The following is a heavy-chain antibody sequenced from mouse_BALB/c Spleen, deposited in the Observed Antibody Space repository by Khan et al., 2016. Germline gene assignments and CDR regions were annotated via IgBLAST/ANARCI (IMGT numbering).Heavy chain of an antibody. CDR1: GDSITSGY. V-gene: IGHV3-8*02. D-gene: IGHD2-1*01. Sequence: EVQLQESGPSLVKPSQTLSLTCSVTGDSITSGYWNWIRKFPGNKLEYMGYISYSGSTYYNPSLKSRISITRDTSKNQYYLQLNSVTTEDTSTYYCARRNGNYEGNAMDYCGQGTSVTVSS. CDR3: ARRNGNYEGNAMDY. J-gene: IGHJ4*01. CDR2: ISYSGST.